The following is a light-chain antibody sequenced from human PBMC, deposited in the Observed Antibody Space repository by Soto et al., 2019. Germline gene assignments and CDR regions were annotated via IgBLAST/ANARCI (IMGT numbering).Light chain of an antibody. CDR3: QQSYSLPTT. CDR1: QSIGKH. Sequence: DIQMTQSPSFLSASVGDRVTITCRASQSIGKHLNWYQQKPGKAPKFLIYGASTLQSGVPSRFTGSGSGTDFTLTVNSLQPEDFATYYCQQSYSLPTTFGQGTRLEI. V-gene: IGKV1-39*01. J-gene: IGKJ5*01. CDR2: GAS.